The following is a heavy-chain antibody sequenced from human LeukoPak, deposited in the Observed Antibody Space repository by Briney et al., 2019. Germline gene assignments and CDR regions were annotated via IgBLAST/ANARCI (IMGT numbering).Heavy chain of an antibody. CDR1: GFTFSSYT. CDR3: ASQGIAAAPGGY. CDR2: ISSTSSYI. Sequence: GGSLRLSCAASGFTFSSYTMNWVRQAPGKGLEWVSSISSTSSYIYYADSVKGRYTISRDNAKNSLYLQMNSLRAEDTAVFYCASQGIAAAPGGYWGQGTLVTVSS. V-gene: IGHV3-21*06. D-gene: IGHD6-13*01. J-gene: IGHJ4*02.